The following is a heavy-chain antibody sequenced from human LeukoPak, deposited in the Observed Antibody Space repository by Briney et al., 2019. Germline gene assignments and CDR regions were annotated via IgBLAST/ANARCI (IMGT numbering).Heavy chain of an antibody. CDR1: GFTFSSYE. CDR3: ARESYYYGSGTESWFDP. J-gene: IGHJ5*02. V-gene: IGHV3-21*01. CDR2: ISSSSSYI. D-gene: IGHD3-10*01. Sequence: GGSLRLSCAASGFTFSSYEMNWVRQAPGKGLEWVSSISSSSSYIYYADSVKGRFTISRDNAKNSLYLQMNSLRAEDTAVYYCARESYYYGSGTESWFDPWGQGTLVTVSS.